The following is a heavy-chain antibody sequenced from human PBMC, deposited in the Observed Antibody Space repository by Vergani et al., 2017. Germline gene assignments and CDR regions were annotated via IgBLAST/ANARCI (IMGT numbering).Heavy chain of an antibody. J-gene: IGHJ4*02. Sequence: QVQLVQSGSELRKPGASVKVSCKASGYTLNNYGLNWARQAPGQGLEWMGWINTNTGKPMYAPAFTGRFVFSLDTAVNTAYLQINNLRPDDTAVYFCARGDQWSLRVTAPWDYWGQGSLVTVSS. CDR2: INTNTGKP. V-gene: IGHV7-4-1*02. CDR1: GYTLNNYG. D-gene: IGHD2-21*02. CDR3: ARGDQWSLRVTAPWDY.